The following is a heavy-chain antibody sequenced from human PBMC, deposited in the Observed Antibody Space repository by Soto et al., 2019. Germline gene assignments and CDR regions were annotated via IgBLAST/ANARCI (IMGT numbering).Heavy chain of an antibody. CDR2: IKTNIDGGAT. CDR3: TTGRGGSAYVPGAY. CDR1: GFSFTSAW. Sequence: EVQLVESGGGLVKPGGSLRLSCAASGFSFTSAWMNWVRQIPGKWLEWVGRIKTNIDGGATDYSAPVKGRFTISRDDSKDTVYLQMNSLKTEDTAVYYCTTGRGGSAYVPGAYWGQGALVTVSS. D-gene: IGHD5-12*01. V-gene: IGHV3-15*07. J-gene: IGHJ4*02.